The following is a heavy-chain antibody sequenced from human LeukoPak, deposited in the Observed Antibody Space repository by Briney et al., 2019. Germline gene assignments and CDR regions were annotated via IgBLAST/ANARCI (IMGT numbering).Heavy chain of an antibody. CDR1: GFTFTNYW. CDR2: IKQDGSEK. D-gene: IGHD2-15*01. V-gene: IGHV3-7*01. Sequence: GGSLRLSCAASGFTFTNYWMNWVRQAPGKWLEWVARIKQDGSEKYYVESVKGRFTISRDNAKNSLYLRMDSLRAEDTAVYYCAREGFCSGGICSYDNWGQGTLVTASS. J-gene: IGHJ4*02. CDR3: AREGFCSGGICSYDN.